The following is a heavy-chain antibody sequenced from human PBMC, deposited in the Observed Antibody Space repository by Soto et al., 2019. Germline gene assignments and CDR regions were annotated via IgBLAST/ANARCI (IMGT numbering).Heavy chain of an antibody. CDR1: GFTFSYYW. CDR3: ARGDRGAFDL. Sequence: EVQLVESGGGLVRPGGSLRLSCAASGFTFSYYWMHWVRQAPGKGLVWVSRIHSDGSSTTYADFVKGRFIISRDTARNTVDLQLNSGRVEDTAVYYCARGDRGAFDLWGQGTVVTVSS. V-gene: IGHV3-74*01. D-gene: IGHD1-26*01. J-gene: IGHJ3*01. CDR2: IHSDGSST.